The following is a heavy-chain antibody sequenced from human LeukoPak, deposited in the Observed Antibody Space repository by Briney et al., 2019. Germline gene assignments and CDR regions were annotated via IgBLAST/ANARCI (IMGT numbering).Heavy chain of an antibody. CDR1: GGSISTYY. V-gene: IGHV4-59*01. Sequence: SETLSLTCTVSGGSISTYYWTWIRQPPGKGLGWIGYIYFSGSTNYNPSLKSRVTISVDTSKNQFSLNLTSVTAADTAVYYCARGGKGFPLGLRFDYWGQGSLVTVSS. CDR2: IYFSGST. CDR3: ARGGKGFPLGLRFDY. D-gene: IGHD2-21*01. J-gene: IGHJ4*02.